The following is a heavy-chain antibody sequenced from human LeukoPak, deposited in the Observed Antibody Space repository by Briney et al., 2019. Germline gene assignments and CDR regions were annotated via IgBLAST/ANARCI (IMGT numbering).Heavy chain of an antibody. V-gene: IGHV4-4*02. CDR1: GVSISSSEW. CDR3: GKTDIYFNPIDY. D-gene: IGHD3-9*01. CDR2: IHRAGRT. J-gene: IGHJ4*02. Sequence: TSETLSLTCAVSGVSISSSEWWIWVRPPPGQGLEWIGEIHRAGRTRYNPSLKSRVTISMDYSKNQFSLKLTSVTAADTAIYYCGKTDIYFNPIDYWGPGSLVTVSS.